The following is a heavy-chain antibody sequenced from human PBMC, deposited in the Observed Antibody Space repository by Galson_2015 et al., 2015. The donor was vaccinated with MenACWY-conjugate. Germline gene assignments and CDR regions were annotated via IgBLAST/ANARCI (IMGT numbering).Heavy chain of an antibody. CDR3: AREGGAYGDYFPYYYYGMDV. CDR2: IKQDGSEK. V-gene: IGHV3-7*03. D-gene: IGHD4-17*01. Sequence: SLRLSCAASGFTFSSYWMSWVRQAPGKGLEWVANIKQDGSEKYYVDSVKGRFTISRDNAKNSLYLQMNSLRAEDTAVYYCAREGGAYGDYFPYYYYGMDVWGQGTTVTVSS. J-gene: IGHJ6*02. CDR1: GFTFSSYW.